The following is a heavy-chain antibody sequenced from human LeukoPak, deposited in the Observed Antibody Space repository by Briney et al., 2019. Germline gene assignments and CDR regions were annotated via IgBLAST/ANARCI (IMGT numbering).Heavy chain of an antibody. D-gene: IGHD6-19*01. V-gene: IGHV1-18*01. Sequence: GASVKVSCKTSGYTFTSYAIVWVQQSPGQGLEWMGWISAYNGNTNYAQKVRGRVTMTTDTSTSTAYMELRSLRSDDTAVYYCARDRRAVAGSLSWFDPWGQGTLVTVYS. CDR1: GYTFTSYA. CDR2: ISAYNGNT. J-gene: IGHJ5*02. CDR3: ARDRRAVAGSLSWFDP.